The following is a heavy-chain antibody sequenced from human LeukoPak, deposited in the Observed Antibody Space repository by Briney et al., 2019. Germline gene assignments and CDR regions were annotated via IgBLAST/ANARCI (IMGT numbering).Heavy chain of an antibody. CDR2: IKQDGSEK. J-gene: IGHJ5*02. CDR3: ARLILRGSSWQHNWFDP. CDR1: GFTFSSYG. V-gene: IGHV3-7*01. Sequence: PGGSLRLSCAASGFTFSSYGMNWVRQAPGKGLEWVANIKQDGSEKYYVDSVKGRFTISRDNAKNSLYLQMNSLRAEDTAVYYCARLILRGSSWQHNWFDPWGQGTLVTVFS. D-gene: IGHD6-13*01.